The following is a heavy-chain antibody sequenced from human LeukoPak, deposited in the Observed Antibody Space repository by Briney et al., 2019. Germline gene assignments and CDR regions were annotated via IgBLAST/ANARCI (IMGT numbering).Heavy chain of an antibody. Sequence: GGSLRLSCAASGFTFSSYWMNWVRQAPGKGLEWVLYISSSGSPIYYADSVKGRFTISRDNAKNSMYLQMNSLRAEDTAVYYCARGPSGGNNLWMDYWGQGTLVTVSS. V-gene: IGHV3-48*04. CDR1: GFTFSSYW. CDR3: ARGPSGGNNLWMDY. CDR2: ISSSGSPI. J-gene: IGHJ4*02. D-gene: IGHD1-20*01.